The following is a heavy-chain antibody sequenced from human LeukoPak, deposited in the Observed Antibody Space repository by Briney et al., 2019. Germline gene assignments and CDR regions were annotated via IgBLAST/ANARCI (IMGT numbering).Heavy chain of an antibody. CDR3: ARSKPSVWGGIDY. CDR2: IWYDGSNK. D-gene: IGHD3-16*01. J-gene: IGHJ4*02. CDR1: GFTFSSYG. Sequence: GGSLRLSCAASGFTFSSYGMHWVRQAPGKGLEWVAVIWYDGSNKYYADSVKGRFTISRDNSKNTLYLQMNSLRAEDTAVYYCARSKPSVWGGIDYWGQGTLVTVSS. V-gene: IGHV3-33*01.